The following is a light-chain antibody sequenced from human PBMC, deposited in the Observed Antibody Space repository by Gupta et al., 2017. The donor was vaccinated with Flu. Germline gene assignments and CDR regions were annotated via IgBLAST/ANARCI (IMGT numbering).Light chain of an antibody. V-gene: IGKV3-15*01. Sequence: RVPLSCRASQSVSSNYLAWYQQKPGQTPRLLIYGTSIRATGVPVRFSGSGSRTEFTLTISSLQSEDFGIYYCQQFNNWPLSSFGPGTKVDI. J-gene: IGKJ3*01. CDR3: QQFNNWPLSS. CDR2: GTS. CDR1: QSVSSN.